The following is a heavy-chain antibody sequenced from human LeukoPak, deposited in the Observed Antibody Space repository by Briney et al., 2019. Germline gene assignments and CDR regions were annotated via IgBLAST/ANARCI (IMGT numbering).Heavy chain of an antibody. Sequence: PGGSLRLSCAASGFTVSSNYMSWVRQAPGKGLEWFSVIYSGGSTYYADSVKGRFTISRDNSKNTLYLQMNSLRAEDTAVYYCARNDYYYDSSGYLAYWGQGTLVTVSS. D-gene: IGHD3-22*01. J-gene: IGHJ4*02. V-gene: IGHV3-53*01. CDR3: ARNDYYYDSSGYLAY. CDR2: IYSGGST. CDR1: GFTVSSNY.